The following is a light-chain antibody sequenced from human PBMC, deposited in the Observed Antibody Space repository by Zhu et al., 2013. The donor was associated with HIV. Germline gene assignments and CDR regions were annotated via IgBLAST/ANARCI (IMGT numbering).Light chain of an antibody. V-gene: IGLV1-47*01. CDR1: DSNIGSYY. J-gene: IGLJ3*02. Sequence: QSVLTQPPSASGTPGQRVTISCSGSDSNIGSYYVSWYQQLPGTAPKLLIYRNNQRPSGVPDRFSDSKSATSASLTISGLRSEDEAVYYCAVYIDNLTGWVFGGGTKLTVL. CDR2: RNN. CDR3: AVYIDNLTGWV.